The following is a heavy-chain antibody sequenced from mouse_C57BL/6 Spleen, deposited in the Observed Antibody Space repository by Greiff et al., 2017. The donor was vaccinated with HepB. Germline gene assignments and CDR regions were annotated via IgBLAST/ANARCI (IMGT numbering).Heavy chain of an antibody. J-gene: IGHJ3*01. CDR3: ARCDDTDSSGYGFAY. V-gene: IGHV1-59*01. CDR1: GYTFTSYW. CDR2: IDPSDSYT. D-gene: IGHD3-2*02. Sequence: QVQLQQPGAELVRPGPSVKLSCKASGYTFTSYWMHWVKQRPGQGLEWIGVIDPSDSYTNYNQKFKGKATLTVDTSSSTAYMQLSSLTSEDSAVYYCARCDDTDSSGYGFAYWGQGTLVSVSA.